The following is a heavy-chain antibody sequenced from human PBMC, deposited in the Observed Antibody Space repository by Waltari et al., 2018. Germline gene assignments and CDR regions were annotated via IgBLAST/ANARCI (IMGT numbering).Heavy chain of an antibody. V-gene: IGHV4-39*01. CDR3: ASTVYYDSSGWTYYFDY. CDR2: IYYSGST. CDR1: GGSISSSRYY. Sequence: QLQLQESGPGLVKPSETLSLTCTVPGGSISSSRYYWGWLRQPPGKGLEWIGSIYYSGSTYYNPSLKSRVTISVDTSKNQFSLKLSSVTAADTAVYYCASTVYYDSSGWTYYFDYWGQGTLVTVSS. J-gene: IGHJ4*02. D-gene: IGHD3-22*01.